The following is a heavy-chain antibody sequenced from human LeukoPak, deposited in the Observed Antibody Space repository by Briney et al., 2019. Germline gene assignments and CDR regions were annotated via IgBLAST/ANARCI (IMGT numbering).Heavy chain of an antibody. D-gene: IGHD5-12*01. V-gene: IGHV3-23*01. CDR1: GFTFSDYY. J-gene: IGHJ5*02. CDR2: ISGSGGST. Sequence: GGSLRLSCAASGFTFSDYYMSWIRQAPGKGLEWVSAISGSGGSTYYADSVKGRFTISRDNSKNTLYLQMNSLRAEDTAVYYCAKDLYSGYDSNWFDPWGQGTLVTVSS. CDR3: AKDLYSGYDSNWFDP.